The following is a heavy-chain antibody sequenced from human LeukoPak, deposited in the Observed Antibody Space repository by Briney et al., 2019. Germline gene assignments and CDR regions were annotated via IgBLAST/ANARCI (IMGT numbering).Heavy chain of an antibody. J-gene: IGHJ6*04. V-gene: IGHV4-34*01. CDR1: GGSCSGYY. CDR2: INHSGST. Sequence: SETLSLTCAVYGGSCSGYYWSWIRQPPGKGLEWIGEINHSGSTNYNPSLKSRVTISVDTSKNQFSLKLSSVTAADTAVYYCARLSMVRARGRPLYYYGMDVWGKGTTVTVSS. CDR3: ARLSMVRARGRPLYYYGMDV. D-gene: IGHD3-10*01.